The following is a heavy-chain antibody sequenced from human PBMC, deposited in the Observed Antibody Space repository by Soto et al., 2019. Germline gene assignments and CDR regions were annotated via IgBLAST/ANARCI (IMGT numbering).Heavy chain of an antibody. CDR3: AKGVSDYRYYYYGMDV. CDR2: IWYDGSNK. Sequence: GGSLRLSCAASGFTFSSYGMHWVRQAPGKGLEWVAVIWYDGSNKYYADSVKGRFTISRDNSKNTLYLQMNSLRAEDTAVYYCAKGVSDYRYYYYGMDVWGQGTTVTVFS. V-gene: IGHV3-33*06. CDR1: GFTFSSYG. D-gene: IGHD4-17*01. J-gene: IGHJ6*02.